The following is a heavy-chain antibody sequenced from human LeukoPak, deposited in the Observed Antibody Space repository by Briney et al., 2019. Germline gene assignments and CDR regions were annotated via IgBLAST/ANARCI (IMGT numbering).Heavy chain of an antibody. CDR3: ATSLLRFLEWFAGY. V-gene: IGHV3-30*02. D-gene: IGHD3-3*01. Sequence: GGSLRLSCAASGFTFSSYGIHWVRQAPGKGLEWVAFIRYDGSNKYYADSVKGRFTISRDNSKNTLYLQMNSLRAEDTAVYYCATSLLRFLEWFAGYWGQGTLVTVSS. J-gene: IGHJ4*02. CDR1: GFTFSSYG. CDR2: IRYDGSNK.